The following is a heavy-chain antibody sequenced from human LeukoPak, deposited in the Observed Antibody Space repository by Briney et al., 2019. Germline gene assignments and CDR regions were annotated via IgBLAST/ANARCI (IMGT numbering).Heavy chain of an antibody. D-gene: IGHD1-26*01. V-gene: IGHV4-39*07. CDR3: ARVVYSGSYYGWFDP. J-gene: IGHJ5*02. Sequence: PSETLSLTCTVSGGSISSSSDYWGWIRQPPGKGLEWIGSIYYSGSTYYNPSLKSRVTISVDTSKNQFSLKLSSVTAADTAVYYCARVVYSGSYYGWFDPWGQGTLVTVSS. CDR1: GGSISSSSDY. CDR2: IYYSGST.